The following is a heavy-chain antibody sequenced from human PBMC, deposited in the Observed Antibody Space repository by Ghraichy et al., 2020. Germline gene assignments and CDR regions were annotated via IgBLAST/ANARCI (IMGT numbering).Heavy chain of an antibody. Sequence: GGSLRLSCAASGFTFSSYAMSWVRQAPGKGLEWVSAISGSGGSTYYADSVKGRFTISRDNSKNTLYLQMNSLRAEDTAVYYCAKDGRFVGVADYFDYWGQGTLVTVSS. CDR1: GFTFSSYA. J-gene: IGHJ4*02. V-gene: IGHV3-23*01. CDR3: AKDGRFVGVADYFDY. CDR2: ISGSGGST. D-gene: IGHD3-3*01.